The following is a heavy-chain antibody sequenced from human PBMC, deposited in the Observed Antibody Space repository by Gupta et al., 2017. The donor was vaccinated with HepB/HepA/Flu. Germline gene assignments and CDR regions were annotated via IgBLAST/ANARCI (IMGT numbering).Heavy chain of an antibody. D-gene: IGHD3-3*01. CDR1: GFPFSSYW. CDR2: INSDGSST. CDR3: ARMGDLLYDFWSGPDY. Sequence: EVQLVESGGGLVQPGGSLGLSCAASGFPFSSYWMHWVRQAPGKGLVWVSRINSDGSSTSYADSVKGRFTISRDNAKNTLYLQMNSLRAEDTAVYYCARMGDLLYDFWSGPDYWGQGTLVTVSS. V-gene: IGHV3-74*01. J-gene: IGHJ4*02.